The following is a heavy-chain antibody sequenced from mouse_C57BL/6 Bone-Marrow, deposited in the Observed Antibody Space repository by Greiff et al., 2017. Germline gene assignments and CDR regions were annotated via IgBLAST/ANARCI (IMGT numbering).Heavy chain of an antibody. CDR1: GFSLTSYG. V-gene: IGHV2-5*01. D-gene: IGHD2-1*01. CDR2: IWRGGST. Sequence: QVQLQQSGPGLVQPSQSLSITCTVSGFSLTSYGVHWVRQSPGKGLEWLGVIWRGGSTDYNAAFMSRLSITKDNSKSQVFFKMTSLRADDTAIYYCAKMDGNYAGASMDYWGQGTSVTVSA. J-gene: IGHJ4*01. CDR3: AKMDGNYAGASMDY.